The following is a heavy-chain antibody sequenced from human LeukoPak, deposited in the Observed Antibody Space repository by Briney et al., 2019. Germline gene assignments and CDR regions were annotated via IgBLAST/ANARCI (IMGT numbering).Heavy chain of an antibody. J-gene: IGHJ3*02. Sequence: ASVKVSCKASGYTFTGYYMHWVRQAPGQGLEWMGWINPNSGGTNYAQKFQGRVTMTRDTSISTAYMELSRLRSDDTAVYYCARVKERGSSSPLRDYAFDIWGQGTMVTVSS. V-gene: IGHV1-2*02. CDR3: ARVKERGSSSPLRDYAFDI. D-gene: IGHD6-6*01. CDR2: INPNSGGT. CDR1: GYTFTGYY.